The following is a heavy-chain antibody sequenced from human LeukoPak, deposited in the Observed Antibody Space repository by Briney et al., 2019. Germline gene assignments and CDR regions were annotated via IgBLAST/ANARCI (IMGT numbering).Heavy chain of an antibody. J-gene: IGHJ4*02. D-gene: IGHD3-22*01. Sequence: SETLSLTCAVYGGSFSGYYWSWIRQPPGKGLEWIGEINHSGSTNYNPSLKSRVTISVDTSKNQFSLKLSSVTAADTAVYYCARHLDSSGYYYGTNDYWGQGTLVTVSS. V-gene: IGHV4-34*01. CDR3: ARHLDSSGYYYGTNDY. CDR2: INHSGST. CDR1: GGSFSGYY.